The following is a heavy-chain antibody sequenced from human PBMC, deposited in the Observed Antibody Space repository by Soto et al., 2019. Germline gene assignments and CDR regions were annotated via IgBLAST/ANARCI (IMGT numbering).Heavy chain of an antibody. CDR3: AREPYSSGWYALYYYYGMDV. V-gene: IGHV4-4*07. D-gene: IGHD6-19*01. CDR2: IYTSGST. CDR1: GGSISSYY. J-gene: IGHJ6*02. Sequence: SETLSLTSTVSGGSISSYYWSWIRQPAGKGLEWIGRIYTSGSTNYNPSLKSRVTMSVDTSKNQFSLKLSSVAAADTAVYYCAREPYSSGWYALYYYYGMDVWGQGTTVTVSS.